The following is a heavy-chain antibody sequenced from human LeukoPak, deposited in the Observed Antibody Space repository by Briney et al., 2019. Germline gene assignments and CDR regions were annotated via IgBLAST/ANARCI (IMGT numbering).Heavy chain of an antibody. J-gene: IGHJ4*02. Sequence: GGSLRLSCAASGFTFSSYWMSWVRQAPGKGLEWVANIKEDGSEKYYVDSVKCRFTISRDNAKNSVYLQMNSLRAEDTAVYYCAREQYYFDYWGQGTLVTVSS. CDR2: IKEDGSEK. V-gene: IGHV3-7*01. CDR1: GFTFSSYW. D-gene: IGHD4-11*01. CDR3: AREQYYFDY.